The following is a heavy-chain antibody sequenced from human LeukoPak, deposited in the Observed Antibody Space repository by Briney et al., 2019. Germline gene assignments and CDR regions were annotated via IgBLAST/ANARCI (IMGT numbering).Heavy chain of an antibody. CDR2: IYYRGST. V-gene: IGHV4-39*07. D-gene: IGHD3-3*01. CDR3: ARAGGPKGFPYYDFWDV. J-gene: IGHJ6*04. Sequence: SETLSLTCTVSGDSIRSSSYFWGWIRQPPGMGLDWIGGIYYRGSTYYNPSLSSRVTISVDTSNNQFSLKLSSVTAADTAVYYCARAGGPKGFPYYDFWDVWGKGTTVTVSS. CDR1: GDSIRSSSYF.